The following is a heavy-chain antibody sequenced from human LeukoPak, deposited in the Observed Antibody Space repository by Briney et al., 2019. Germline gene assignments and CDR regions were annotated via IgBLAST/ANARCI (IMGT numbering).Heavy chain of an antibody. CDR1: GYTFTTFA. J-gene: IGHJ6*02. V-gene: IGHV7-4-1*02. CDR3: ARVTYSSSWYPPYYYYGMDV. D-gene: IGHD6-13*01. CDR2: INTNTGNP. Sequence: ASVKVSCKASGYTFTTFAMNWVRQAPGQGLEWMGWINTNTGNPIYAQGFTGRFVFSLDTSVSTAYLQISSLKAEDTAVYYCARVTYSSSWYPPYYYYGMDVWGQGTTVTVSS.